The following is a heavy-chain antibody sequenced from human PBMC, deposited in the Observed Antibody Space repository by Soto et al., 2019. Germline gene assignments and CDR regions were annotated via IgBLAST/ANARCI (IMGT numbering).Heavy chain of an antibody. CDR1: GGSISSGGYY. Sequence: QVQLQESGPGLVKPSQTLSLTCTFSGGSISSGGYYWSWIRQHPGKGLEWIGYIYYSGGTYYNPSLPSRFTISVDTSKNNFSLKLSSVNAADTAVYYCAIRTDGYSYDPDFDYWCQGTLVTVSS. CDR2: IYYSGGT. D-gene: IGHD5-18*01. CDR3: AIRTDGYSYDPDFDY. V-gene: IGHV4-31*03. J-gene: IGHJ4*02.